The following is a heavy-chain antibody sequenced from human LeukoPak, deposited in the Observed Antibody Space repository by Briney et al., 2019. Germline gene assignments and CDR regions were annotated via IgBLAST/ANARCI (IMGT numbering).Heavy chain of an antibody. D-gene: IGHD3-10*01. Sequence: NPSETLSLTCTVSGDSISSADYYWSWIRQPAGKGLEWIGRIYTSGSTNYNPTLKSRVAISVDTSKNQFSLKLSSVTAADTAVYYCARGLYVLWFGELFSPDYYYMDVWGKGTTVTVSS. CDR2: IYTSGST. J-gene: IGHJ6*03. CDR3: ARGLYVLWFGELFSPDYYYMDV. V-gene: IGHV4-61*02. CDR1: GDSISSADYY.